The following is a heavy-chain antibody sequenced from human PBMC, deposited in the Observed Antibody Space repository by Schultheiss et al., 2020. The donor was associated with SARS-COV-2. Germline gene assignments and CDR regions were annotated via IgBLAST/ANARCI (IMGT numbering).Heavy chain of an antibody. V-gene: IGHV4-61*08. CDR3: ARVSRSEWFGELWTNGHYFDY. Sequence: SETLSLTCTVSGGSISSGGYYWSWIRQPPGKGLEWIGYIYYSGSTNYNPSLKSRVTISVDTSKNQFSLKLSSVTAADTAVYYCARVSRSEWFGELWTNGHYFDYWGQGTLVTVSS. D-gene: IGHD3-10*01. CDR2: IYYSGST. CDR1: GGSISSGGYY. J-gene: IGHJ4*02.